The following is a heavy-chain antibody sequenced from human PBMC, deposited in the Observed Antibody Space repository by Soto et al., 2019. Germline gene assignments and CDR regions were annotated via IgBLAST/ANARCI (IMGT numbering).Heavy chain of an antibody. D-gene: IGHD6-19*01. CDR3: ARRRRGSGWPFDY. J-gene: IGHJ4*02. Sequence: QLQLQESGPGLVKPSETLSLTCTVSGGSISSSSYYWGWIRQPPGKGLEWIGSIYYSGSTYYNPSLKSRVTLSVDKYKNQFSLKLSSVTAADTDVYYCARRRRGSGWPFDYWGQGTLVTVSS. CDR2: IYYSGST. CDR1: GGSISSSSYY. V-gene: IGHV4-39*01.